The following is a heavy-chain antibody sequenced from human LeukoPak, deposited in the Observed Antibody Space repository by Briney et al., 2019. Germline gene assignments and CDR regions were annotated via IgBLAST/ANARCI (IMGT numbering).Heavy chain of an antibody. CDR2: IIPILGIA. D-gene: IGHD2-15*01. J-gene: IGHJ4*02. CDR3: ARVGVYCSGGSCFDY. V-gene: IGHV1-69*04. Sequence: ASVKVSCEASGGTFSSYAISWVRQAPGQGLEWMGRIIPILGIANYAQKFQGRVTITADKSTSTAYMELSSLRSEDTAVYYCARVGVYCSGGSCFDYWGQGTLVTVSS. CDR1: GGTFSSYA.